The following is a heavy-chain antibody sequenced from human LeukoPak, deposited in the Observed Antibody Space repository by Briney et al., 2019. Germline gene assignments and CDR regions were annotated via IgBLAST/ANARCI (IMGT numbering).Heavy chain of an antibody. D-gene: IGHD1-1*01. CDR2: INPNSGGT. V-gene: IGHV1-2*02. Sequence: ASVKVSCKASGYTFTGYYMHWVRQAPGRGLEWMGWINPNSGGTNYAQKFQGRVTMTRDTSISTAYMELSRLRSDDTAVYYCAREGPFISTAPRGQTGWRFDPWGQGTLVTVSS. CDR3: AREGPFISTAPRGQTGWRFDP. CDR1: GYTFTGYY. J-gene: IGHJ5*02.